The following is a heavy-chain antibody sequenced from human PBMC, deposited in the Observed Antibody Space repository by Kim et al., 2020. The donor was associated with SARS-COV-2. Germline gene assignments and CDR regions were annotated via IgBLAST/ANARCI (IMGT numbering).Heavy chain of an antibody. Sequence: GGSLRLSCAASGFTFDDYAMHWVRQAPGKGLEWVSGISWNSGSIGYADSVKGRFTISRDNAKNSLYLQMNSLRAEDTALYYCAKEVVIPPAGAAAGTTWFDPWGQGTLVTVSS. CDR2: ISWNSGSI. CDR3: AKEVVIPPAGAAAGTTWFDP. V-gene: IGHV3-9*01. D-gene: IGHD6-13*01. J-gene: IGHJ5*02. CDR1: GFTFDDYA.